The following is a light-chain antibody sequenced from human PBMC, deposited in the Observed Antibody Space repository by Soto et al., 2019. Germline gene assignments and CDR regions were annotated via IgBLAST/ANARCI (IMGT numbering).Light chain of an antibody. CDR1: SSDVGSYNF. Sequence: QSVLTQPRSVSGSPGQSVTISCTGTSSDVGSYNFVSWYQQHPGKAPNLMIYDASKRPSGVPDRFTGSKSGNTASLTISGLQAEDEADYYCCSYAGSYTWVFGTGTKVTVL. J-gene: IGLJ1*01. V-gene: IGLV2-11*01. CDR3: CSYAGSYTWV. CDR2: DAS.